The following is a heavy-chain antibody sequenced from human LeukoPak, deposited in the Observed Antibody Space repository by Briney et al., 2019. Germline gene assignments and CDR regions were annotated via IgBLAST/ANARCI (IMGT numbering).Heavy chain of an antibody. Sequence: GGSLRLSCAASGFTFSSYAMSWVRQAPGKGLEWVSVISGRGGSTYYADSVKGRFTISRDNSKNTLYLQMNSLRAEDTAIYFCARDNSTYYDDIRPAYFDFWGQGTLVTVSS. V-gene: IGHV3-23*01. CDR1: GFTFSSYA. D-gene: IGHD3-22*01. J-gene: IGHJ4*02. CDR3: ARDNSTYYDDIRPAYFDF. CDR2: ISGRGGST.